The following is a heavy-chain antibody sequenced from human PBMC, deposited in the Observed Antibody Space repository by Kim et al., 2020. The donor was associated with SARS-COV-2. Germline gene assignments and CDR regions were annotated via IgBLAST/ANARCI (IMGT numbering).Heavy chain of an antibody. CDR3: AVEYSSSSGMFDY. CDR1: GGSVSSGSYY. CDR2: IYYSGST. D-gene: IGHD6-6*01. V-gene: IGHV4-61*01. J-gene: IGHJ4*02. Sequence: SETLSLTCTVSGGSVSSGSYYWSWIRQPPGKGLEWIGYIYYSGSTNYNPSLKSRVTISVDTSKNQFSLKLSSVTAADTAVYYCAVEYSSSSGMFDYWGQG.